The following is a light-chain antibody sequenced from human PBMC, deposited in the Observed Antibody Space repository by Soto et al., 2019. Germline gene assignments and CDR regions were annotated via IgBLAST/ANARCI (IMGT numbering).Light chain of an antibody. V-gene: IGLV2-14*01. CDR3: NSYTSSSTPVV. Sequence: QSALTQPASVSGSPGQSITISCTGTSSDVGGYNYVSWYQQHPGKAPKLMIYDVSNRPSGVSNRFSGSKYGNTASLTISGLQAEDEADYYCNSYTSSSTPVVFGGGTKLTVL. J-gene: IGLJ2*01. CDR1: SSDVGGYNY. CDR2: DVS.